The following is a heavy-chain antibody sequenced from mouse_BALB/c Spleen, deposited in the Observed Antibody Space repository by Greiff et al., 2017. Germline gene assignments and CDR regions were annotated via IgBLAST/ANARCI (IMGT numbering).Heavy chain of an antibody. CDR1: GFNIKDTY. J-gene: IGHJ3*01. CDR2: IDPANGNT. V-gene: IGHV14-3*02. Sequence: VQLKQSGAELVKPGASVKLSCTASGFNIKDTYMHWVKQRPEQGLEWIGRIDPANGNTKYDPKFQGKATVTADTSSNTAYLQLSSLTSEDTAVYYCAPSGYYGSSPFAYWGQGTLVTVSA. D-gene: IGHD1-1*01. CDR3: APSGYYGSSPFAY.